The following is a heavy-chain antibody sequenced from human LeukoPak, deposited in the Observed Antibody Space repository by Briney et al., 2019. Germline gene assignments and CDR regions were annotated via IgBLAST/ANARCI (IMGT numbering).Heavy chain of an antibody. CDR1: GFTFSSYG. D-gene: IGHD3-10*01. CDR2: IWFDGSNK. V-gene: IGHV3-33*01. J-gene: IGHJ4*02. Sequence: GRSLRLSCAASGFTFSSYGMHWVRQAPGKGLECVAIIWFDGSNKYYADSVKGRFTISRDNSKNTLYLQMNSLRDEDTAVYYCPRDRRHSRNHYKVFVYWGQGTLVTVSS. CDR3: PRDRRHSRNHYKVFVY.